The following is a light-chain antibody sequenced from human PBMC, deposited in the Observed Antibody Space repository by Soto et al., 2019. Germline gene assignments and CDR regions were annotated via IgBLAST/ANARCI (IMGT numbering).Light chain of an antibody. CDR3: QQYNNWPRGVT. CDR2: GAS. J-gene: IGKJ3*01. V-gene: IGKV3-15*01. Sequence: EIVMTQSPATLSVSPGERATLSCRASQSVSSNLAWYQQKPGQAPRLLIYGASTRATGIAARFSGSGSGTEFTLTISSLQSEDFAVYYCQQYNNWPRGVTFGPGTKVDIK. CDR1: QSVSSN.